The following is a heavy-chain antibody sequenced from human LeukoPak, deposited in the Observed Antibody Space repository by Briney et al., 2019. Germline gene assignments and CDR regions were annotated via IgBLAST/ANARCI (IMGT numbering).Heavy chain of an antibody. CDR1: GGTFSSYA. V-gene: IGHV1-69*05. D-gene: IGHD3-10*01. J-gene: IGHJ3*02. CDR2: IIPIFGTA. Sequence: ALVKVSCKASGGTFSSYAISWVRQAPGQGLEWMGRIIPIFGTANYAQKFQGRVTITTDESTSTAYMELSSLRSEDTAVYYCARGNRLVIGSEEIDIWGQGTMVTVSS. CDR3: ARGNRLVIGSEEIDI.